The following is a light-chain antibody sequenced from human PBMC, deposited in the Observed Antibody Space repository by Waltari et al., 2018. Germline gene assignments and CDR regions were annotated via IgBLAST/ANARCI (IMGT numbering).Light chain of an antibody. CDR3: QQYNTYTYT. J-gene: IGKJ2*01. CDR1: QNINDW. Sequence: DIQMTQSPSTLSASVGDRVTITCRASQNINDWLAWYQQKPGKAPKVLIYKASKLGSGVPSRFSGSGSGTDFTLTISSLQPDDFATYYCQQYNTYTYTFGQGTKLEIK. CDR2: KAS. V-gene: IGKV1-5*03.